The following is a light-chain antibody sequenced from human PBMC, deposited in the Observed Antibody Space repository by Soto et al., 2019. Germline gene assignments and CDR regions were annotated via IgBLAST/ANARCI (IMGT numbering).Light chain of an antibody. CDR3: QQYDDWPPA. CDR2: GAS. J-gene: IGKJ4*01. CDR1: QSVRSK. Sequence: ETVMTQSPATLSLSPRERATLSCRASQSVRSKLVWYQQKPGQAPRFLIYGASTRATGIPARFRGSGSGTEFTLTIDSLQSEDFAVYYCQQYDDWPPAFGGGTKVEIK. V-gene: IGKV3-15*01.